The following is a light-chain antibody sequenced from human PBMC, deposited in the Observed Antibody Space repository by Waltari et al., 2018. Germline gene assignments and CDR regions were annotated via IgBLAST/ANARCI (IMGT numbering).Light chain of an antibody. Sequence: DIVMTQTPLSLHVTPGEPASISCRSSQSLWDSDDGNTYLDGYLQKPGQSPQRLIYTLSYLASGVPDRFSGTGSGTDFTRKISRVEAEDVGVYYCMQRIEFLYTFGQGTKLEIK. CDR3: MQRIEFLYT. CDR2: TLS. J-gene: IGKJ2*01. V-gene: IGKV2-40*01. CDR1: QSLWDSDDGNTY.